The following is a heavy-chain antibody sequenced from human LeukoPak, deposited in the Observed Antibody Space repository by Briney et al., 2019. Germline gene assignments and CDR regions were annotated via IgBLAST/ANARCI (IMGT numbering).Heavy chain of an antibody. V-gene: IGHV1-24*01. Sequence: ASVKASCKVSGYTLTELSMHWVRQAPGKGLEWMGGFDPEDGETIYAQKFQGRVTMTEDTSTDTAYMELSSLRSEDTAVYYCATRLTTVTITGYFQHWGQGTLVTVSS. D-gene: IGHD4-11*01. CDR3: ATRLTTVTITGYFQH. J-gene: IGHJ1*01. CDR2: FDPEDGET. CDR1: GYTLTELS.